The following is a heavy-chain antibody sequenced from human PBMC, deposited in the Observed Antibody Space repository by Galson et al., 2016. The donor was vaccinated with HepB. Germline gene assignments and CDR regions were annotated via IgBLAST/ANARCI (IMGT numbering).Heavy chain of an antibody. CDR2: ISHTGGST. Sequence: SLRLSCAASGFTFNTYAMSWVRQAPGKGLGWVSTISHTGGSTYYADSVKGRFPISRDNSKNTLYLQMNSLRAEDTAVYYCAKVARRDYALPYFDYWGQGTLVTVSS. CDR1: GFTFNTYA. V-gene: IGHV3-23*01. D-gene: IGHD4/OR15-4a*01. CDR3: AKVARRDYALPYFDY. J-gene: IGHJ4*02.